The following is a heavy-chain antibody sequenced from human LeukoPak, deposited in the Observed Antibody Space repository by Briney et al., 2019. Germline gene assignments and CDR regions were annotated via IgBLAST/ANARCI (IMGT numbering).Heavy chain of an antibody. CDR3: AKTLRPRDGFDH. CDR1: GLTFSNYA. CDR2: INGGGWTT. Sequence: PGGSLRLSCASFGLTFSNYAMSWVRQAPGKGLEWVSSINGGGWTTFYADSVKGRFTISRDNSKNTLYLQINSLRAEDTALYYCAKTLRPRDGFDHWGQGTLVTVSS. V-gene: IGHV3-23*01. J-gene: IGHJ4*02. D-gene: IGHD2-15*01.